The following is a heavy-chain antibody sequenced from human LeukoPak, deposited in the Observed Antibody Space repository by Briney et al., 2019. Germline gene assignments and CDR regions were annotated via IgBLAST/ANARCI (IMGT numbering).Heavy chain of an antibody. J-gene: IGHJ4*02. CDR2: INAGNGNT. CDR1: GYTFTNYA. Sequence: PWASVKVSCKASGYTFTNYAVYWVRHAPGQRLEWMGWINAGNGNTEYSQNFQDRVTITRDTSATTAYMELSSPRSEDTAVYYWARGAYFYGSGSFMGSDYWGQGTLVTVSS. CDR3: ARGAYFYGSGSFMGSDY. V-gene: IGHV1-3*01. D-gene: IGHD3-10*01.